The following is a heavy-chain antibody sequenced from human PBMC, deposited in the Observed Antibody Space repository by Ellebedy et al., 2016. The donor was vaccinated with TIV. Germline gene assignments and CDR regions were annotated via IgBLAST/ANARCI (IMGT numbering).Heavy chain of an antibody. Sequence: ASVKVSCKTSGYSFSSYGLSWVRQAPGQGLEWMGRIIPILGRPDYAQTFQGRVTIYADKSTGTPYLELSTLRSEDTAVYYCATDSRYSYGYRFNFWGQGTLVIVSS. CDR2: IIPILGRP. J-gene: IGHJ4*02. CDR3: ATDSRYSYGYRFNF. D-gene: IGHD5-18*01. CDR1: GYSFSSYG. V-gene: IGHV1-69*04.